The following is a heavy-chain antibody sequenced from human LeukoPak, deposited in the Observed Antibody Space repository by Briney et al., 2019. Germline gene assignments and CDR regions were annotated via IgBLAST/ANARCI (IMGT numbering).Heavy chain of an antibody. J-gene: IGHJ4*02. CDR1: GFTFNSYW. CDR3: AKDKGGTGEQLGFDY. D-gene: IGHD6-13*01. Sequence: QPGGSLRLSCVASGFTFNSYWMTWVRQAPGKGLEWVANIKQDGSEKYYVDSVKGRFTISRDNSKNSLYLQMNSLRTEDTALYYCAKDKGGTGEQLGFDYWGQGTLVTVSS. CDR2: IKQDGSEK. V-gene: IGHV3-7*05.